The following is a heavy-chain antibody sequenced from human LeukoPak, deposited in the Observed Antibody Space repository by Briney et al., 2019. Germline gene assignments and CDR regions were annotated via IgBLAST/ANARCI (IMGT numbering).Heavy chain of an antibody. CDR1: GFTFDDYA. CDR3: AELGITMIGGV. V-gene: IGHV3-9*01. Sequence: GGSLRLSCAASGFTFDDYAMHCVRQAPGQGLKWVSGISWNSGSIGYADSVKGRFTISRDNAKNSLYLQMNSLRAEDTALYYCAELGITMIGGVWGKGTTVTISS. D-gene: IGHD3-22*01. J-gene: IGHJ6*04. CDR2: ISWNSGSI.